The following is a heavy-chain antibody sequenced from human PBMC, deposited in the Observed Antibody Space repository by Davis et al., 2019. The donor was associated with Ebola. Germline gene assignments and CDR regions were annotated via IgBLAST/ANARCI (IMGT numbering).Heavy chain of an antibody. D-gene: IGHD3-22*01. CDR3: ARDIGSSGYYLDAFDI. Sequence: LRLSCTVSGGSISSGGYYWSWIRQHPGKGLEWIGYIYYSGSTYYNPSLKSRVTISVDTSKNQFSLKLSSVTAADTAVYYCARDIGSSGYYLDAFDIWGQGTMVTVSS. CDR1: GGSISSGGYY. V-gene: IGHV4-31*03. CDR2: IYYSGST. J-gene: IGHJ3*02.